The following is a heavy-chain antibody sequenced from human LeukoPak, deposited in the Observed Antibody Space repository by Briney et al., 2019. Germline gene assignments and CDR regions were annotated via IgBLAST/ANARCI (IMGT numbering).Heavy chain of an antibody. CDR3: ARGYSLFDY. D-gene: IGHD1-1*01. Sequence: PGGSLRLSCAASGFTFSSYAMSWVRQAPGKGLEWVSAISGSGSTIYYADSVKGRFTISRDNAKNSLYLQMNSLRAEDTAVYYCARGYSLFDYWGQGTLVTVSS. CDR2: ISGSGSTI. CDR1: GFTFSSYA. J-gene: IGHJ4*02. V-gene: IGHV3-48*04.